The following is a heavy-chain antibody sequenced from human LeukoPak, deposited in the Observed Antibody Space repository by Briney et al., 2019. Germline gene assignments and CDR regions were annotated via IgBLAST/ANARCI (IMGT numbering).Heavy chain of an antibody. Sequence: SETLSLTFTFSVPSISSYYWSWIRQPAAKGLDGIGRIYISRSTKYNPSLNSRVTMSVDTSTTQFSPKPTSVTAADTAVYYCARDYYGRSGENYFDYWGQGSLVTVSS. CDR1: VPSISSYY. D-gene: IGHD3-10*01. CDR2: IYISRST. V-gene: IGHV4-4*07. CDR3: ARDYYGRSGENYFDY. J-gene: IGHJ4*02.